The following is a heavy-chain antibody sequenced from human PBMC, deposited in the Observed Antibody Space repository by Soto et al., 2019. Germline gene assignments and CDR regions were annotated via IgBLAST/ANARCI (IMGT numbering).Heavy chain of an antibody. CDR3: ARAPKVSGSAQTRPDF. CDR1: SGSLSGYY. V-gene: IGHV4-34*01. D-gene: IGHD6-6*01. CDR2: ISPGGTT. J-gene: IGHJ4*02. Sequence: PSETLSLTCSLYSGSLSGYYWSWIRQPPGKGLEWIGKISPGGTTNYSPSLKSRVSISVDTSKNQFSLNLTSLTAADTAVYYCARAPKVSGSAQTRPDFWGQGSLVTVSS.